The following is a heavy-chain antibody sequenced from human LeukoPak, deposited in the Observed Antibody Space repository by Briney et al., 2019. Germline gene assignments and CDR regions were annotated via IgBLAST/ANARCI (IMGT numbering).Heavy chain of an antibody. D-gene: IGHD3-10*01. CDR2: ISYDGSNK. J-gene: IGHJ4*02. Sequence: GGSLRLSCAASGFTFSSYGMHWVRQAPGKGLEWVAVISYDGSNKYYADSVKGRFTISRDNSKNTLYLQMNSLRAEDTAVYYCAKVMRRFGEYDYWGQGTLVTVSS. V-gene: IGHV3-30*18. CDR1: GFTFSSYG. CDR3: AKVMRRFGEYDY.